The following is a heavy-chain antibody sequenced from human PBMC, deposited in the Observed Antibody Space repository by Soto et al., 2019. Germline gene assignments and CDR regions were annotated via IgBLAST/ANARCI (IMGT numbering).Heavy chain of an antibody. CDR1: GGPISSSSYY. CDR3: ERLRGAANWFDP. V-gene: IGHV4-39*01. Sequence: SETLSLTCTVSGGPISSSSYYWGWIRQPPGKGLEWIGSIYYSGSTYYNPSLKSRVTISVDTSKNQFSLKLSSVTAADTAVYYCERLRGAANWFDPWGQGTLVTVS. D-gene: IGHD3-10*01. CDR2: IYYSGST. J-gene: IGHJ5*02.